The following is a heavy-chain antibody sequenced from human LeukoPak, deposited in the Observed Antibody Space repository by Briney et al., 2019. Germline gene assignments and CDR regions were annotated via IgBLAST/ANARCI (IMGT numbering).Heavy chain of an antibody. V-gene: IGHV3-11*01. D-gene: IGHD2-15*01. Sequence: PGGSLRLSCAASGFTFSDYYMSWIRQAPGKGLEWVSYISSSGSTIYYADSVKGRFTISRDNAKNSLYLQMNSLRAEDTAVYYCARVRTQGSSGPLFDYWGQGTLVTVSS. J-gene: IGHJ4*02. CDR2: ISSSGSTI. CDR1: GFTFSDYY. CDR3: ARVRTQGSSGPLFDY.